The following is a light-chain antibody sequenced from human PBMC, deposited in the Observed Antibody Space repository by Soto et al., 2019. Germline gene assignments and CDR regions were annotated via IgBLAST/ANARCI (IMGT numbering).Light chain of an antibody. CDR2: GAS. CDR1: QSVSSN. Sequence: EIVMTQSPATLSVSPGERATLSCRASQSVSSNLAWYQQKPGQVPTLLIYGASTRATGIPARFSGSGSGTEFTLTISSLQSEDFAVYYCQQYNNWPPYTFGQGTKLEIK. CDR3: QQYNNWPPYT. V-gene: IGKV3-15*01. J-gene: IGKJ2*01.